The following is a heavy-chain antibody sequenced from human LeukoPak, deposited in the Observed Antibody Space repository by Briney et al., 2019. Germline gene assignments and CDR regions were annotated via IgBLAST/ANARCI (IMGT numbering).Heavy chain of an antibody. CDR2: VYYTGST. CDR1: GGSITSHY. D-gene: IGHD6-13*01. Sequence: SETLSLTCTVSGGSITSHYGNWVRQSPRVGLEWIGYVYYTGSTTYNPSLQSRVTISVDTSKNQFSLRLSSVTAADTAVYYCARGRLSGSSHFDYWGQGTLVTVSS. CDR3: ARGRLSGSSHFDY. V-gene: IGHV4-59*11. J-gene: IGHJ4*02.